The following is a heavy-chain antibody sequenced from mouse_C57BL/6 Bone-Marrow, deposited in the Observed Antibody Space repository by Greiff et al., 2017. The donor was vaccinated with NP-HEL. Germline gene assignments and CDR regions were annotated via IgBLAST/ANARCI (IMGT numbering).Heavy chain of an antibody. CDR2: IHPNSGST. D-gene: IGHD2-4*01. CDR1: GYTFTSYW. CDR3: ARSGATYDYDGFAY. V-gene: IGHV1-64*01. J-gene: IGHJ3*01. Sequence: VQLQQSGAELVKPGASVKLSCKASGYTFTSYWMHWVKQRPGQGLEWIGMIHPNSGSTNYNEKFKSKATLTVDKSSSTAYMQLSSLTSEDSAVYYCARSGATYDYDGFAYWGQGTLVTVSA.